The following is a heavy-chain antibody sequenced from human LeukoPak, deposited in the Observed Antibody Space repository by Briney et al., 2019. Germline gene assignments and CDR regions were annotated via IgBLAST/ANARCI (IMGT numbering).Heavy chain of an antibody. D-gene: IGHD4-17*01. CDR2: ISASGGST. J-gene: IGHJ4*02. CDR3: AKDALSAVTTLDY. Sequence: GGSLRLSCAASGFTFTNCAMSWVRQAPGKGLEWVSAISASGGSTYYADSVKGRFSISRDNSKNTVSLQMNSLRVEDTAVYYCAKDALSAVTTLDYWGQGTLVTVSS. CDR1: GFTFTNCA. V-gene: IGHV3-23*01.